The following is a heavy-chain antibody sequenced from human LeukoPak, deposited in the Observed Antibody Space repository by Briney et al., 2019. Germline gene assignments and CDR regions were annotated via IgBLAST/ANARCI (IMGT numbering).Heavy chain of an antibody. Sequence: GASVKVSCKASGYTFTGYYMHWVRQAPGQGLEWMGWINPNSGGTNYAQKFQGRVTMTRDTSISTAYMELSRLRSDDTAVYYCATDLNRAAAGTPHSGDYWGQGTLVTVSS. J-gene: IGHJ4*02. V-gene: IGHV1-2*02. CDR2: INPNSGGT. CDR3: ATDLNRAAAGTPHSGDY. D-gene: IGHD6-13*01. CDR1: GYTFTGYY.